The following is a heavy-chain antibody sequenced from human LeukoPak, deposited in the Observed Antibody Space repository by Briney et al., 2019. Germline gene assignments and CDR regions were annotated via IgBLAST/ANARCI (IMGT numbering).Heavy chain of an antibody. Sequence: AETLSLTCTVSGGSISSSSYYWGWIRQPPGKGREWIGRIYYSGSTYYNPSLKSRVTISVDTSKNQFSLKLSSVTAADTAVYYCARNEWELNFDYWGQGTLVTVSS. V-gene: IGHV4-39*01. J-gene: IGHJ4*02. D-gene: IGHD1-26*01. CDR2: IYYSGST. CDR3: ARNEWELNFDY. CDR1: GGSISSSSYY.